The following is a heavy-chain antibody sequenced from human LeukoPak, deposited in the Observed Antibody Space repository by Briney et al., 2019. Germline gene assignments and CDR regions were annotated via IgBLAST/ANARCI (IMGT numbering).Heavy chain of an antibody. Sequence: SETLSLTCTVSGASFSSSTYYWGWIRQPPGKGLEWIGSIYYSGSTYYNPSLKSRVTMSVDTSKNQFSLKLSSVTAADTAVYYCARRAGDSSGYSAARFDPWGQGALVTVSS. V-gene: IGHV4-39*07. CDR3: ARRAGDSSGYSAARFDP. J-gene: IGHJ5*02. D-gene: IGHD3-22*01. CDR1: GASFSSSTYY. CDR2: IYYSGST.